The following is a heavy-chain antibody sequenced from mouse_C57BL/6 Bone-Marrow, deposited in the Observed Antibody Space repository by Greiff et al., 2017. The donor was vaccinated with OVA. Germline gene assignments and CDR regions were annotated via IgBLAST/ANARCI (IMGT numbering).Heavy chain of an antibody. CDR3: TTAASWFAY. CDR1: GFNIKDDY. CDR2: IDPENGDT. V-gene: IGHV14-4*01. D-gene: IGHD3-3*01. J-gene: IGHJ3*01. Sequence: EVKLQESGAELVRPGASVKLSCTASGFNIKDDYVHWVKQRPEQGLEWIGWIDPENGDTEYAPKFKGKATITADTSSNPAYLQLSSLTSEDTAFYYCTTAASWFAYWGQGTLVTVSA.